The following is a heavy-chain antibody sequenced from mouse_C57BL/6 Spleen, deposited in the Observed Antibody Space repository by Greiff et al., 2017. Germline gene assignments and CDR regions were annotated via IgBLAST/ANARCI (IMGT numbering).Heavy chain of an antibody. V-gene: IGHV2-6*02. CDR3: ARNGYYSYYAMDY. CDR2: IWSDGST. D-gene: IGHD2-3*01. CDR1: GFSLTSYG. J-gene: IGHJ4*01. Sequence: VQLVESGPGLVAPSQSLSITCTVSGFSLTSYGVHWVRQPPGKGLEWLVVIWSDGSTTYNSALKSRLSISKDNSKSQVFLKMNSLQTDDTAMYXCARNGYYSYYAMDYWGQGTSVTVSS.